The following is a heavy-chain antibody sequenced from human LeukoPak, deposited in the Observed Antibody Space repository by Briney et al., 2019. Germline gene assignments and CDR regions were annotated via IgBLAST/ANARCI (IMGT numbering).Heavy chain of an antibody. V-gene: IGHV3-66*01. D-gene: IGHD3-10*01. CDR3: ARESRLGVPFDY. J-gene: IGHJ4*02. CDR2: IYSGGTT. CDR1: GFTVSSNY. Sequence: GGSLRLSCAASGFTVSSNYMSWVRQASGKGLEWVSLIYSGGTTYYADSVKGRFTISRDNSKNTLYLQMNSLRAEDTAVYYCARESRLGVPFDYWGQGTLVTVSS.